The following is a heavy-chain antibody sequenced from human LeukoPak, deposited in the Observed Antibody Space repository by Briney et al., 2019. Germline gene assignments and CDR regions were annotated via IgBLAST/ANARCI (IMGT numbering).Heavy chain of an antibody. V-gene: IGHV3-23*01. J-gene: IGHJ5*02. CDR1: GFTFSNYA. CDR2: IYGSDDKT. Sequence: GGSLRLSCVAFGFTFSNYAMSWVRQAPGKGLELVSGIYGSDDKTVYGDAVKGRFTISRDNSKNTLYLQMNSLRADDTAVYYCAKTQGYYDAWGQGALVTVSS. CDR3: AKTQGYYDA. D-gene: IGHD2-15*01.